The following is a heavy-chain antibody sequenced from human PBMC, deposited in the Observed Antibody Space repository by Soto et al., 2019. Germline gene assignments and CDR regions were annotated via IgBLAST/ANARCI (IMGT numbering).Heavy chain of an antibody. D-gene: IGHD1-26*01. CDR1: GFTVSSNY. Sequence: GGSLRLSCAASGFTVSSNYMSWVRQAPGKGLEWVSVIYSGGSTYYADSVKGRFTISRDNSKNTLYLQMNSLRAEDTAVYYCARARGGRPEACDIRGQGTMVTDSS. J-gene: IGHJ3*02. CDR3: ARARGGRPEACDI. CDR2: IYSGGST. V-gene: IGHV3-53*01.